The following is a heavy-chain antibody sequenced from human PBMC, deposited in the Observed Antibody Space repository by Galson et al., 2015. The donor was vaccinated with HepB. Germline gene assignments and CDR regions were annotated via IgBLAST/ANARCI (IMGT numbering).Heavy chain of an antibody. CDR2: ISVYNGNV. Sequence: SVKVSCKVSGYTFSSHGISWVRQAPGQGLEWMGWISVYNGNVNYAQKLQGRVVMTTDTSTNTVYMEPRSLRFDDTAVYYCARARYSSSPPDYWGQGTLVTVSS. D-gene: IGHD6-6*01. CDR3: ARARYSSSPPDY. J-gene: IGHJ4*02. CDR1: GYTFSSHG. V-gene: IGHV1-18*01.